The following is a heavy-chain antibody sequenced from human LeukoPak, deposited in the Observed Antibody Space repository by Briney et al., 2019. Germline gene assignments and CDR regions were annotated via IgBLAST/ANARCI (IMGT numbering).Heavy chain of an antibody. V-gene: IGHV3-23*01. D-gene: IGHD3-22*01. J-gene: IGHJ4*02. CDR2: ISGSGGST. CDR3: AKHLYYYDSSGYYDY. Sequence: GASLRLSCAASGFTFSSYAMSWVRQAPGKGLEWVSAISGSGGSTYYADSVKGRFTISRDNSKSTLYLQMNSLRAEDTAVYYCAKHLYYYDSSGYYDYWGQGTLVTVSS. CDR1: GFTFSSYA.